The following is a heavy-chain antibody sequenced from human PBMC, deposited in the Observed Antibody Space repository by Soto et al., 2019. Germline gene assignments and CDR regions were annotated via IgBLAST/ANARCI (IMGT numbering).Heavy chain of an antibody. CDR2: INHSGST. CDR1: GGSFSGYY. J-gene: IGHJ4*02. D-gene: IGHD3-10*01. V-gene: IGHV4-34*01. Sequence: QVQLQQWGAGLLKPSETLSLTCAVYGGSFSGYYWSWIRQPPGKGREWIGEINHSGSTNYNPSLKSRVTISVDTSKNQFSLKLSSVTAADTAVYYCARGRYAFGYDYWGQGTLVTVSS. CDR3: ARGRYAFGYDY.